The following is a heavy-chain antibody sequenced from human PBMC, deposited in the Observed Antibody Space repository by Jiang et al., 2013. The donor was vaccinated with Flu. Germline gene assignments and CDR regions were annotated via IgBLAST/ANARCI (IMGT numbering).Heavy chain of an antibody. CDR1: GYTFTSYG. J-gene: IGHJ3*02. CDR2: ISAYNGNT. V-gene: IGHV1-18*01. Sequence: GYTFTSYGISWVRQAPGQGLEWMGWISAYNGNTNYAQKLQGRVTMATDTSTSTAYMELRSLRSDDTAVYYCARDRSIEWELLFPYDAFDIWGQGTMVTVSS. CDR3: ARDRSIEWELLFPYDAFDI. D-gene: IGHD1-26*01.